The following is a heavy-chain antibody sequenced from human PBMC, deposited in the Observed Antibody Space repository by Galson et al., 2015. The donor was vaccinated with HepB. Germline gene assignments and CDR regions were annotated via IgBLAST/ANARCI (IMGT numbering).Heavy chain of an antibody. J-gene: IGHJ5*02. D-gene: IGHD2-2*02. CDR3: ARDAGWVVPAAIASWFDP. CDR1: GGSISSYY. V-gene: IGHV4-59*12. Sequence: ETLSLTCTVSGGSISSYYWSWIRQPPGKGLEWIGYIYYSGSTNYNPSLRSRVTISVDTSKNQISLKLSSVTAADTAVYYCARDAGWVVPAAIASWFDPWGQGTLVTVSS. CDR2: IYYSGST.